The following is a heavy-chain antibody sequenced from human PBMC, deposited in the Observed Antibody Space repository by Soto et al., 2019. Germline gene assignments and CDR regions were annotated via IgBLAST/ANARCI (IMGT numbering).Heavy chain of an antibody. D-gene: IGHD4-17*01. CDR1: GGSIGSGGYY. Sequence: QVQLQESGPGLVKPSQTLSLTCTVSGGSIGSGGYYWSWIRQHPGKGLEWIGYIYYSGSTYYNPSLTSRVTISVDTSKNQFSLKLSSVTAADTAVYYCARATTVTLNFDYWGQGTLVTVSS. CDR2: IYYSGST. V-gene: IGHV4-31*03. CDR3: ARATTVTLNFDY. J-gene: IGHJ4*02.